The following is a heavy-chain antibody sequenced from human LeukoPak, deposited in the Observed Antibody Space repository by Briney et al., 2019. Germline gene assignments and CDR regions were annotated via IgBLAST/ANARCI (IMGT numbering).Heavy chain of an antibody. CDR2: ISYSGST. J-gene: IGHJ4*02. CDR1: GGSISSEGYY. V-gene: IGHV4-31*03. CDR3: VSGGRAFRCSTSSCSPDY. D-gene: IGHD2-2*01. Sequence: PSETLSLTCTVSGGSISSEGYYWSWIRQHPWKGLEWIGYISYSGSTVYNPSLKSRVTMSLDTSKNQISLKLNSVTAADTAVYYCVSGGRAFRCSTSSCSPDYWGQGTLVTVSS.